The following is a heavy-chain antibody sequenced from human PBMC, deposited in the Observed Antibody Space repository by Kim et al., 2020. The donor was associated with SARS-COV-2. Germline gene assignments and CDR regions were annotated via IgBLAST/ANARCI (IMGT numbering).Heavy chain of an antibody. Sequence: GGSLRLSCAASGFTFSNAWMSWVRQAPGKGLEWVGRIKSKTDGGTTDYAAPVKGRFTISRDDSKNTLYLQMNSLKTEDTAVYYCTTEFPVFDSSGYYFAFAAFDIWGQGTMVTVSS. V-gene: IGHV3-15*01. CDR1: GFTFSNAW. CDR2: IKSKTDGGTT. J-gene: IGHJ3*02. D-gene: IGHD3-22*01. CDR3: TTEFPVFDSSGYYFAFAAFDI.